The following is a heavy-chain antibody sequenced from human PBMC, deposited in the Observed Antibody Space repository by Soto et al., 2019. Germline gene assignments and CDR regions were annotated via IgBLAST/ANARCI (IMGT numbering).Heavy chain of an antibody. J-gene: IGHJ4*02. CDR3: ARAGPVAVAGTRADY. D-gene: IGHD6-19*01. V-gene: IGHV3-11*06. CDR2: ISSSSRYT. Sequence: GGSLRLSCAASGFTFSDYYMSWIRQAPGKGLEWVSYISSSSRYTNYADSVKGRFTISRDNAKNSLYLQMNSLRAKDTAVYYCARAGPVAVAGTRADYWGQGTLVTVSS. CDR1: GFTFSDYY.